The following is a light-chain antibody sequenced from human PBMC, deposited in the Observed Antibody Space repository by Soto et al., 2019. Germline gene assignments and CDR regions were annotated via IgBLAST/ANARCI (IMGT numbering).Light chain of an antibody. CDR1: QSVNSL. Sequence: EVVMTQSPATLSVSPGERAVLSCRASQSVNSLLAWYQQKPGQPPRLLIYAASTRATDVPARFSGSGSGTEFTLTISSLQSEDFAVYSCQQYNNWPITFGQGTRLEIK. CDR3: QQYNNWPIT. J-gene: IGKJ5*01. V-gene: IGKV3-15*01. CDR2: AAS.